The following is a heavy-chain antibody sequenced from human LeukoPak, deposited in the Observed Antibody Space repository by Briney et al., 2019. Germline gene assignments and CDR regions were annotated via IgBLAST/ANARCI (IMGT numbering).Heavy chain of an antibody. D-gene: IGHD3-3*01. V-gene: IGHV4-59*01. J-gene: IGHJ4*02. CDR3: ARDEMNGFLDY. CDR1: GGSISSYY. Sequence: SETLSLTCTASGGSISSYYWSWIRQPPGKGLEWIGYIYYSGSTNYNPSLKSRVTISVDTSKNQFSLKLSSVTAADTAVYYCARDEMNGFLDYWGQGTLVTVSS. CDR2: IYYSGST.